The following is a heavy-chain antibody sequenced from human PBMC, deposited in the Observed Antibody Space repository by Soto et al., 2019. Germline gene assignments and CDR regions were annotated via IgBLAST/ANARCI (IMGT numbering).Heavy chain of an antibody. CDR1: GFTFSSYG. CDR2: ISYDGSNK. CDR3: ARSGVSGRVGASGAYYYYGMDV. D-gene: IGHD1-26*01. J-gene: IGHJ6*02. V-gene: IGHV3-30*03. Sequence: GGSLRLSCAASGFTFSSYGMHWVRQAPGKGLEWVAVISYDGSNKYYADSVKGRFTISRDNSKNTLYLQMNSLRAEDTAVYYCARSGVSGRVGASGAYYYYGMDVWGQGTTETVSS.